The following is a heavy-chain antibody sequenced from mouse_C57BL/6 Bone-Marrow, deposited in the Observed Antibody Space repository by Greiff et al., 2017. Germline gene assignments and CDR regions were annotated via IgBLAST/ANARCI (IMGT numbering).Heavy chain of an antibody. D-gene: IGHD2-3*01. Sequence: VQLQQPGAELVMPGASVKLSCKASGYTFTSYWMHWVKQRPGQGLEWIGEIDPSDSYTNYNQKFKGKSTLTVDKSSSTAYMQLSSLTSEDSAVYYCARGYYSFAYWGQGTLVTVSA. J-gene: IGHJ3*01. CDR2: IDPSDSYT. V-gene: IGHV1-69*01. CDR1: GYTFTSYW. CDR3: ARGYYSFAY.